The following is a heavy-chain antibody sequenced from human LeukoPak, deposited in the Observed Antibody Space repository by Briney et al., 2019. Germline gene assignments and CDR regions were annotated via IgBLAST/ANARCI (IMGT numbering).Heavy chain of an antibody. V-gene: IGHV1-2*02. CDR2: IYPKNGDT. J-gene: IGHJ3*02. Sequence: ASVSVSCMPSGYTFTAYYLQWVRQAPGHELEWMRWIYPKNGDTNCAQKFQGRVTMTRDTSITTSYMELNRLRSDDTAVYYCARDGDSGGAFDIWGQGTMVTVSS. CDR1: GYTFTAYY. D-gene: IGHD3-10*01. CDR3: ARDGDSGGAFDI.